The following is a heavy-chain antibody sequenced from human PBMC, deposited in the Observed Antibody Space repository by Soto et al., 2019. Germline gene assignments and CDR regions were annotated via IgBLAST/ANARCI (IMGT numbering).Heavy chain of an antibody. Sequence: HPGGSLRLSCAASGFTFSSYGRHWVRQAPGKGLEWVAVISYDGSDKYYADTVKGRFTISRDNSKNTLYLQMNSLRAEDAAVYYCAKDYSSTWYGLDNWGQGTLVTVSS. J-gene: IGHJ4*02. CDR2: ISYDGSDK. D-gene: IGHD6-13*01. CDR1: GFTFSSYG. CDR3: AKDYSSTWYGLDN. V-gene: IGHV3-30*18.